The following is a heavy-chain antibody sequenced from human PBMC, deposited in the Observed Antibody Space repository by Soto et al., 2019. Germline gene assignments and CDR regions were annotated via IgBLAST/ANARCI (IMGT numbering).Heavy chain of an antibody. J-gene: IGHJ2*01. CDR3: ARDYYDSSGYARYFDL. D-gene: IGHD3-22*01. Sequence: GGSLRLSCAASGFTFSSYSMNWVRQAPGKGLEWVSYISSSSSTIYYADSVKGRFTISRDNAKNSLYLQMNRQKAEDTAVYYCARDYYDSSGYARYFDLWGRGTLVTVSS. CDR1: GFTFSSYS. V-gene: IGHV3-48*01. CDR2: ISSSSSTI.